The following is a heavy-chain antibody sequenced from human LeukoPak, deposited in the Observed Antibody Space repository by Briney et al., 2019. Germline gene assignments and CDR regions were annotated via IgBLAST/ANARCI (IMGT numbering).Heavy chain of an antibody. CDR1: GYSFTSYW. CDR3: ARHVGSLAATATPSGDY. V-gene: IGHV5-51*01. J-gene: IGHJ4*02. D-gene: IGHD6-13*01. CDR2: IYPDDSDT. Sequence: GESLQISFKGSGYSFTSYWIGWVRQMPGKGLEWMGIIYPDDSDTRYSPSFQGQVTISADMSITSAYLHWSSLKASDTAMYYCARHVGSLAATATPSGDYWGQGTLVTVSS.